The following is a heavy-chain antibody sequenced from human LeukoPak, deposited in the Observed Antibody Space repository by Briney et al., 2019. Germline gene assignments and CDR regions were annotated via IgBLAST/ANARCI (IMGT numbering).Heavy chain of an antibody. CDR2: ISDSGVDT. CDR1: GYTFSSYA. CDR3: AKTDCTSSSCYTIES. V-gene: IGHV3-23*01. Sequence: GGSLRLSCAASGYTFSSYAMSWVRQAPGRGLEWVSVISDSGVDTSYADSGKGRFTISRDNSKNTLYLQMNSLRAEDTAVYYCAKTDCTSSSCYTIESWGQGTLVTVSS. D-gene: IGHD2-2*02. J-gene: IGHJ4*02.